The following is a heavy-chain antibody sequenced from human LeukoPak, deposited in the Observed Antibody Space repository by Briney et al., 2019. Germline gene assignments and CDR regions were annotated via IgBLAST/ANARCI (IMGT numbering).Heavy chain of an antibody. CDR1: GYTFTGYY. Sequence: EASVKVSCKASGYTFTGYYMHWVRQAPGQGLEWMGWINPNSGGTNYAQKFQGWVTMTRNTSISTAYMELSRLRSDDTAVYYCARGYILRLGELSWFDPWGQGTLVTVSS. J-gene: IGHJ5*02. V-gene: IGHV1-2*04. CDR2: INPNSGGT. CDR3: ARGYILRLGELSWFDP. D-gene: IGHD3-16*02.